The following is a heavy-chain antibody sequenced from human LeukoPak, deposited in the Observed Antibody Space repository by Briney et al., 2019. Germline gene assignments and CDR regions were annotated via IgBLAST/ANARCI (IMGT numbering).Heavy chain of an antibody. CDR2: INHSGST. V-gene: IGHV4-34*01. J-gene: IGHJ4*02. CDR3: ARGLPMIVVRWGAIDY. D-gene: IGHD3-22*01. CDR1: GGSFSGYY. Sequence: SETLSLNCAVYGGSFSGYYWSWIRQPPGKGLEWIGEINHSGSTNYNPSLKSRVTISVDTSKHQFSLKLSSVTAADTAVYYCARGLPMIVVRWGAIDYWGPGTLVTVSS.